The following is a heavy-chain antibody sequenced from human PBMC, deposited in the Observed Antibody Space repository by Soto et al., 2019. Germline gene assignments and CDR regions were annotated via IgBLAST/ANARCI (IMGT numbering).Heavy chain of an antibody. J-gene: IGHJ4*02. CDR3: ATDFSGNYNGLDY. CDR2: FDPEDGET. Sequence: ASVKVSCKASGYTFTSYAMHWVRQAPGQRLEWMGGFDPEDGETIYAQKFQGRVTMTEDTSTDTAYMELSSLRSEDTAVYYCATDFSGNYNGLDYRAQGTLVTVSS. D-gene: IGHD1-26*01. CDR1: GYTFTSYA. V-gene: IGHV1-24*01.